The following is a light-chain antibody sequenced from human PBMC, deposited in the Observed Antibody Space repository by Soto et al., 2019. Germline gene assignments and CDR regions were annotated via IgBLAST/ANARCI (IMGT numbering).Light chain of an antibody. CDR1: QFISTY. CDR2: EAS. J-gene: IGKJ4*01. Sequence: DIQMTQSPSSLSASVGNTVTITCRASQFISTYLHGFQHKPTEGLKLLIFEASTLQSGVPSRFSGSGSVPDFTHAITNLQPEDCVTYYRQQCYSLPLTFGGGTRVETK. V-gene: IGKV1-39*01. CDR3: QQCYSLPLT.